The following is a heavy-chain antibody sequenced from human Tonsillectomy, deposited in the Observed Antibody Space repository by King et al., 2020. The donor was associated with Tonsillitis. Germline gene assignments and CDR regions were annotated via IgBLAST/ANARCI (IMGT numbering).Heavy chain of an antibody. J-gene: IGHJ3*02. CDR2: MHYSGST. V-gene: IGHV4-59*01. CDR1: GGSISSYY. CDR3: ARVDSSGWYEAFDI. D-gene: IGHD6-19*01. Sequence: VQLQESGPGLVKPSETLSLTCTVSGGSISSYYWSWIRQPPGKGLEWIGDMHYSGSTNYNPSLKSRVTILVETAKNQFSVRLTSVTAADTAVYYCARVDSSGWYEAFDIWGQGTMVTVSS.